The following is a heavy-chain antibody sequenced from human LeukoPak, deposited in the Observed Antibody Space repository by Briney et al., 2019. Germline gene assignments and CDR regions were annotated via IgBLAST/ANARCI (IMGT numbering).Heavy chain of an antibody. CDR3: ARDLTYYDILTGYYTSHYFDY. CDR2: ISSSSSYI. J-gene: IGHJ4*02. CDR1: GFTFSSYS. V-gene: IGHV3-21*01. D-gene: IGHD3-9*01. Sequence: PGGSLRLPCAASGFTFSSYSMNWVRQAPGKGLEWVSSISSSSSYIYYADSVKGRFTISRDNAKNSLYLQMNSLRAEDTAVYYCARDLTYYDILTGYYTSHYFDYWGQGTLVTVSS.